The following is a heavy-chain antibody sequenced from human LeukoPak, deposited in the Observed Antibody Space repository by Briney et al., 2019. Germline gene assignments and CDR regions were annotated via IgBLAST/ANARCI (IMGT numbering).Heavy chain of an antibody. CDR2: VSYSGTT. J-gene: IGHJ5*02. Sequence: PSETLSLTCTVSGGSISSYNYYWGWIRQPPGKGLEWIGSVSYSGTTYYNPSLKNRGTISVDTSKNQFSLKLSSVTAADTAVYYCARDGREQQLVTFDPWGQGTLVTVSS. CDR3: ARDGREQQLVTFDP. D-gene: IGHD6-13*01. V-gene: IGHV4-39*07. CDR1: GGSISSYNYY.